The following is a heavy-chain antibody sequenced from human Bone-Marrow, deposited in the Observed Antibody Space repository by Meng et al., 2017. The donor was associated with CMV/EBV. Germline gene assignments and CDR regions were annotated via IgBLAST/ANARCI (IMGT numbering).Heavy chain of an antibody. D-gene: IGHD5-24*01. J-gene: IGHJ4*02. CDR3: ARGRDGYVFDY. Sequence: ASVKVSCKASGYTFTAYYMHWVRQAPGQGLEWMGWINPNSGGTNYAQKFQGRVTMTRDTSISTAYMVLSRLRSDDTAVYYGARGRDGYVFDYWGQGTLVTVSS. CDR2: INPNSGGT. V-gene: IGHV1-2*02. CDR1: GYTFTAYY.